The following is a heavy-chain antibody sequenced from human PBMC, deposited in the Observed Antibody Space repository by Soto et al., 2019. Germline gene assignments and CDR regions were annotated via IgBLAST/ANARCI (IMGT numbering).Heavy chain of an antibody. CDR3: ARKAWVRFDY. J-gene: IGHJ4*02. CDR2: VFHTGDT. D-gene: IGHD7-27*01. Sequence: PAETLSLTCAVSGDSISSSVWWTVVRQPPGKGLEWIGEVFHTGDTYFNPSLRSRVAMSVDKSTNEFSLKVASVTAADTAIYYCARKAWVRFDYWGQGALVTVSS. V-gene: IGHV4-4*02. CDR1: GDSISSSVW.